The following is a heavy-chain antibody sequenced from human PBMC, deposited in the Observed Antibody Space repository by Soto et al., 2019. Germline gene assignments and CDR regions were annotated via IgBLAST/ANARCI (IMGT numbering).Heavy chain of an antibody. CDR1: GFTFSSYA. CDR3: AKDRIWYYEFWSGYADYYGMDV. V-gene: IGHV3-23*01. J-gene: IGHJ6*02. Sequence: PGGSLRLSCAASGFTFSSYAMSWVRQAPGKGLEWVSAISGSGGSTYYADSVKGRFTISRDNSKNTLYLQMNSLRAEDTAVYYCAKDRIWYYEFWSGYADYYGMDVWGQGTTVTVSS. CDR2: ISGSGGST. D-gene: IGHD3-3*01.